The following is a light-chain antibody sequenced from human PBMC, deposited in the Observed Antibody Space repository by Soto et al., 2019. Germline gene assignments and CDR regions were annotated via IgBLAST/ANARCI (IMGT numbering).Light chain of an antibody. CDR2: GAS. V-gene: IGKV3-15*01. CDR3: QQYNNWPLYT. CDR1: QSVSSN. J-gene: IGKJ2*01. Sequence: EIVMTQSPATLSVSPGERATLSCRASQSVSSNLAWYQQKPGQAPRLVIYGASTRATGIPARFRGSGSGTEFTLTISSLQSEDFAVYYCQQYNNWPLYTFGQGTKLEIK.